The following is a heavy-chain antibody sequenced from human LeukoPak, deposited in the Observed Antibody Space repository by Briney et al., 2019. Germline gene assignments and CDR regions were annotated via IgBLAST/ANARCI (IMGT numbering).Heavy chain of an antibody. CDR3: ARDRATEAASKVFDH. V-gene: IGHV3-7*01. CDR2: IDQDGSEK. Sequence: GGSLRLSCAASGFTFSSYWMNWARQAPGKGLEWAANIDQDGSEKYYVDSVKGRFTISRDNAKNSLYLQMNSLRAEDRAVYYCARDRATEAASKVFDHWGQGTLVTVSS. CDR1: GFTFSSYW. D-gene: IGHD6-19*01. J-gene: IGHJ4*02.